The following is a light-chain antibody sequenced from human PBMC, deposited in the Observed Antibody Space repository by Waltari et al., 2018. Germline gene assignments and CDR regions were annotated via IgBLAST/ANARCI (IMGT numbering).Light chain of an antibody. V-gene: IGLV1-40*01. CDR1: GSNIGAGYA. Sequence: QSVLTQPPSVSGAPGQRVTISCTGSGSNIGAGYAVHCYQPLPRAAPKLLIYGSTSRPLGVPDRFFGSTSGTSASLAITGLQAEDEADYYCQSYDTSLRVVFGGGTKLTVL. J-gene: IGLJ2*01. CDR3: QSYDTSLRVV. CDR2: GST.